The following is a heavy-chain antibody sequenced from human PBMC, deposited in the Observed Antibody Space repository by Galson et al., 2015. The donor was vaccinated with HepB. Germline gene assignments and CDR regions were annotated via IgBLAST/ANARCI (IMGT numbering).Heavy chain of an antibody. CDR3: ARDQSYGDPT. CDR2: ISSSSSTI. V-gene: IGHV3-48*03. D-gene: IGHD4-17*01. J-gene: IGHJ5*02. Sequence: SLRLSCAASGFTFSSYEMNWVRQAPGKGLGWVSYISSSSSTIYCADSVKGRFTISRDNAKNSLYLQMNSLRAEDTAVYYCARDQSYGDPTWGQGTLVTVSS. CDR1: GFTFSSYE.